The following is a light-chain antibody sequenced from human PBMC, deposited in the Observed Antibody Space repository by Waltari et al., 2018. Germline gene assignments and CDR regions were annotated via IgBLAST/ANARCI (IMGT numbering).Light chain of an antibody. CDR1: SSDIGRYNY. CDR2: EVS. V-gene: IGLV2-14*01. CDR3: QSYDRNLSGGV. Sequence: QSALTQPASVSGSPGQAITISCTGTSSDIGRYNYVSWYQQHPGKAPKLVISEVSNRPSGVPDRFSGSKSGTSASLAITGLQTEDEAVYSCQSYDRNLSGGVFGGGTKLTV. J-gene: IGLJ3*02.